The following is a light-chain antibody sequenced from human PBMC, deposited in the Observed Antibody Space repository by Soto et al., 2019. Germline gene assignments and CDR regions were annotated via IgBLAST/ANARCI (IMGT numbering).Light chain of an antibody. CDR2: DVS. CDR3: SSYTSSSTLVV. J-gene: IGLJ2*01. Sequence: QSALTQPASVSGSPGQSITISCTGTSSDVGGYNYVSWYQQHPGKAPKLMIYDVSNRPSGVSNRFSGSKSGNTASLTISGFQAEDEADYYCSSYTSSSTLVVFGGGTKLTV. V-gene: IGLV2-14*01. CDR1: SSDVGGYNY.